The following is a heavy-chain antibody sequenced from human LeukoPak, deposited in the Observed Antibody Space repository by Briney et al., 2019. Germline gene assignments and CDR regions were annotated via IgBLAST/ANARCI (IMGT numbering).Heavy chain of an antibody. Sequence: SETLSLTCSVSGGSISSLYWSWIRQPPGKGLEWIGSIYYSGSTNYNPSLKSRVTISEDTSKNQFSLNLTSVTAADTAVYYCARRGYCSSTTCYAGGGFDYWGQGTLVTVSS. CDR3: ARRGYCSSTTCYAGGGFDY. D-gene: IGHD2-2*01. V-gene: IGHV4-39*01. CDR1: GGSISSLY. J-gene: IGHJ4*02. CDR2: IYYSGST.